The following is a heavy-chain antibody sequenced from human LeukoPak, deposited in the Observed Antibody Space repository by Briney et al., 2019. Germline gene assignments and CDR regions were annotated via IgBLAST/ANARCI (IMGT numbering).Heavy chain of an antibody. J-gene: IGHJ4*02. Sequence: GESLKISCKGSGYSFTSYWIGWVRQMPGKGLEWMGIIYPSDSDTTYSPSFQGQVTISADKSISTAYLQWSSLKASDTAMYYCARQSRVQMVRGIISHYDYWGQGILVTVSS. D-gene: IGHD3-10*01. V-gene: IGHV5-51*01. CDR3: ARQSRVQMVRGIISHYDY. CDR1: GYSFTSYW. CDR2: IYPSDSDT.